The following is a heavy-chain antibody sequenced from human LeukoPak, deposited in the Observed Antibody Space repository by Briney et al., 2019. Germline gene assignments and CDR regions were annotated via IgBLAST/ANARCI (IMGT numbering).Heavy chain of an antibody. CDR1: GGSISNYY. V-gene: IGHV4-59*01. CDR3: ARGRIASSAPYYYYMDV. D-gene: IGHD6-6*01. Sequence: SETLSLTCTVSGGSISNYYWSWIRQPPGKGLEWIAYIYYSGSTKYNPSLKSRVTISVDTSKNQFSLKLSSVTAADTAVYYCARGRIASSAPYYYYMDVWGKGTTVTVSS. J-gene: IGHJ6*03. CDR2: IYYSGST.